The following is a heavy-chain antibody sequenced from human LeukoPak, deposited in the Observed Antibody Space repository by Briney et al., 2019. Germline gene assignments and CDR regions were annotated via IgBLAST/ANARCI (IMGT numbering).Heavy chain of an antibody. Sequence: GGSLRLSCAASGFTFSSYGMHWVRQAPGKGLEWVAFIRYDGSKKYYADSVKGRFTISRDNSNNTLYLHMNSLRAEDTAVYYCAKARTMVRGVSHFDYWGQGTLVTVSS. J-gene: IGHJ4*02. V-gene: IGHV3-30*02. CDR1: GFTFSSYG. CDR3: AKARTMVRGVSHFDY. D-gene: IGHD3-10*01. CDR2: IRYDGSKK.